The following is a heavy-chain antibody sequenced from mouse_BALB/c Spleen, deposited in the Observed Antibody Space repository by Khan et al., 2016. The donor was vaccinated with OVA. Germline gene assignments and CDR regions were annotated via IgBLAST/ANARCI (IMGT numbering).Heavy chain of an antibody. D-gene: IGHD2-4*01. CDR3: ARNAYYDHWYCDV. V-gene: IGHV3-2*02. J-gene: IGHJ1*01. Sequence: QLQVSGPGLVKPSQSLSLTCTVTGFSITSDYAWNWIRQFPGNKLEWMGYISYSGSIRYNSSPKSRISNTRETSKNQFFLQFNSVTTNDTTAYYCARNAYYDHWYCDVWGAGTTVTVSS. CDR2: ISYSGSI. CDR1: GFSITSDYA.